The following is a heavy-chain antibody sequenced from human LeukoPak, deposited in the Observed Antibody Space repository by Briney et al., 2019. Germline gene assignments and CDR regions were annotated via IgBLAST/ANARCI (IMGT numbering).Heavy chain of an antibody. CDR3: AREGSSSSWFDP. D-gene: IGHD6-6*01. V-gene: IGHV4-31*03. J-gene: IGHJ5*02. CDR2: IYYSGST. CDR1: GGSISSGGYY. Sequence: SETLSLTCTVSGGSISSGGYYWSWIRQHPGKGLKWIGYIYYSGSTYYNPSLKSRVTISVDTSKNQFSLKLSSVTAADTAVYYCAREGSSSSWFDPWGQGTLVTVSS.